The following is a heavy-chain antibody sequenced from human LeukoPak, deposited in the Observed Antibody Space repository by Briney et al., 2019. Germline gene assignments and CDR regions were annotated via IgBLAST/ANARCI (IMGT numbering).Heavy chain of an antibody. D-gene: IGHD6-13*01. Sequence: PGGTLRLSCAASGFTFSSYGMRWVRQAPGKGLEWVSAISGSGGSTYYADSVKGRFTISRDNSKNTLYLQMNSLRAEDTAVYYCASHIAAALYYYYMDVWGKGTTVTVSS. CDR2: ISGSGGST. CDR3: ASHIAAALYYYYMDV. J-gene: IGHJ6*03. V-gene: IGHV3-23*01. CDR1: GFTFSSYG.